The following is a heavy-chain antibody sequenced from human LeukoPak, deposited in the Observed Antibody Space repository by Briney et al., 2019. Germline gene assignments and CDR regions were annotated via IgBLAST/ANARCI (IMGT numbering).Heavy chain of an antibody. D-gene: IGHD3-16*02. V-gene: IGHV4-4*07. CDR1: GGSISSYY. CDR3: ASGLSYYFDY. Sequence: PSETLSLTCTLSGGSISSYYWSWIRQPAGEGLEWIGRIYTSGSTNYNPSLKSRVTMSVDTSKNQFSLKLSSVTAADTAVYYCASGLSYYFDYWGQGTLVTVSS. CDR2: IYTSGST. J-gene: IGHJ4*02.